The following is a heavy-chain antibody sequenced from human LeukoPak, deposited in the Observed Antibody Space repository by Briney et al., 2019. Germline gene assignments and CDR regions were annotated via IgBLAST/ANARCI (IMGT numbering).Heavy chain of an antibody. V-gene: IGHV3-73*01. CDR1: GFTFSGSA. J-gene: IGHJ4*02. D-gene: IGHD1-26*01. CDR3: TRPKGSGCYSHDH. Sequence: GGSLRLSCAASGFTFSGSAMHWVRQASGKGLEWVCRIRSKANSYATAYAASVKGRFTISRDDSKNTAYLQMNSLKTEDTAVYYCTRPKGSGCYSHDHWGQGTLVTVSS. CDR2: IRSKANSYAT.